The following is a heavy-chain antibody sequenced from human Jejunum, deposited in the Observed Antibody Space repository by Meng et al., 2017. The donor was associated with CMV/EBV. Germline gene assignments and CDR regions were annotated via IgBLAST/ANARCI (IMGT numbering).Heavy chain of an antibody. CDR2: ISSSGSTI. Sequence: LGLFCSASGFIFSDYYMNWIRQAPGKGLEWVSYISSSGSTIYYADSVKGRFTISRDNAKNSLYLQMNSLRADDTAVYYCARQIRPIDYWGQGTLVTVSS. CDR1: GFIFSDYY. J-gene: IGHJ4*02. D-gene: IGHD3-10*01. V-gene: IGHV3-11*01. CDR3: ARQIRPIDY.